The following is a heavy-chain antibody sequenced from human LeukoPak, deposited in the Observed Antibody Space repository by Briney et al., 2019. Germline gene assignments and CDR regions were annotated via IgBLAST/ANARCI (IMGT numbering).Heavy chain of an antibody. J-gene: IGHJ4*02. CDR2: INGGNGNT. CDR3: ARGSSDYPRYFDH. Sequence: GASVKASCKASGYTFTSYAMHWVRQAPGQRLEWMGWINGGNGNTKYSQKFQGRVTITRDTSASTAYMELSSLRSEDTAVYYCARGSSDYPRYFDHWGQGTQVTVSS. V-gene: IGHV1-3*01. CDR1: GYTFTSYA. D-gene: IGHD3-22*01.